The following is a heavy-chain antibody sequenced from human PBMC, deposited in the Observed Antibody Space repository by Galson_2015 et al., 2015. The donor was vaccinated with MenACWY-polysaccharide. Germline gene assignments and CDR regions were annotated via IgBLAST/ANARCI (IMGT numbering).Heavy chain of an antibody. CDR2: MNPNSGNT. V-gene: IGHV1-8*01. CDR3: ARPIQDGAPPYSSSWYANYYYYYGMDV. D-gene: IGHD6-13*01. CDR1: GYTFTSYD. J-gene: IGHJ6*02. Sequence: SVKVSCKASGYTFTSYDINWVRQATGQGLEWMGWMNPNSGNTGYAQKFQGRVTMTRNTSISTAYMELSSLRSEDTAVYYCARPIQDGAPPYSSSWYANYYYYYGMDVWGQGTTVTVSS.